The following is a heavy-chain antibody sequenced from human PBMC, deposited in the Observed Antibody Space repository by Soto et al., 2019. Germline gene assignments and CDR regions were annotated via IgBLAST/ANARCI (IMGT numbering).Heavy chain of an antibody. J-gene: IGHJ4*02. CDR1: GFSLSTSGMC. D-gene: IGHD2-2*01. CDR3: TRTNCINTSWRDY. V-gene: IGHV2-70*11. Sequence: SGPTLVNPTQTLTLTCTFSGFSLSTSGMCVSWIRQPPGKALEWLARIDWDDDKYYSTSLKTSLTISKDTSKNQVVLTMTNMDPVDTATYYCTRTNCINTSWRDYWGQGTQVTVSS. CDR2: IDWDDDK.